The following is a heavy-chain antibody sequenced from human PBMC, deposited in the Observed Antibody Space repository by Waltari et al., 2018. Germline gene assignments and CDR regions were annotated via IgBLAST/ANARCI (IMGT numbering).Heavy chain of an antibody. CDR1: GYTFTSYA. V-gene: IGHV7-4-1*02. J-gene: IGHJ6*02. CDR2: INTNTGNP. D-gene: IGHD2-15*01. Sequence: QVQLVQSGSELKKPGASVKVSCKASGYTFTSYAMNWVRQAPGPGLEWMGWINTNTGNPTYAQGFTGRFVFSLDTSVSTAYLQISSLKAEDTAVYYCARSCSGGSCYSGGNYYYGMDVWGQGTTVTVSS. CDR3: ARSCSGGSCYSGGNYYYGMDV.